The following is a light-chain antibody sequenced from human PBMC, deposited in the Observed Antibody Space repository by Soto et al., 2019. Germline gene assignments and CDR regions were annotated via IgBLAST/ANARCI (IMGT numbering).Light chain of an antibody. V-gene: IGLV2-11*01. CDR1: SSDVGGYNY. CDR3: CSYAGSYTFVV. CDR2: DVS. J-gene: IGLJ2*01. Sequence: QSALSQPRSVSGSPGQSVTISCTGTSSDVGGYNYVSWYQQHPGKAPKLIIYDVSKRPSGVPDRFSGSKSGNTASLTISGLQAEDEADYYCCSYAGSYTFVVFGGGTKPTVL.